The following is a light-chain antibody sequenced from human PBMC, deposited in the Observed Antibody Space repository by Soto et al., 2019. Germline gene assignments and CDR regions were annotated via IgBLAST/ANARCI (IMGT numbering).Light chain of an antibody. CDR2: AAS. V-gene: IGKV3-20*01. CDR1: QSFSSSY. Sequence: EIVLTQSPGTLSLSPGEGATLSCRASQSFSSSYLGWYQQKPGQAPRLLIYAASSRATGIPDRFSGSGSGAYFILTISSLEPEDFAVYYCQQYGSSPRTFGQGTKV. J-gene: IGKJ1*01. CDR3: QQYGSSPRT.